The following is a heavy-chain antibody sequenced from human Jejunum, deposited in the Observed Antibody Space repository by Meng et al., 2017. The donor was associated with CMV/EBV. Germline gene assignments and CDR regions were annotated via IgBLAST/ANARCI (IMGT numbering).Heavy chain of an antibody. Sequence: EGQVVGSGGDLVQPGGSLGLSCAASGFSVSSNYMSWVRQAPGKGLECVSISDPTGYTYYADSVKGRFSISSDSSRNTLYIEMNSLRVEDTAVYYCARGMYFSPWGQGTLVTVSS. V-gene: IGHV3-66*01. CDR1: GFSVSSNY. CDR2: SDPTGYT. D-gene: IGHD2-8*01. J-gene: IGHJ5*02. CDR3: ARGMYFSP.